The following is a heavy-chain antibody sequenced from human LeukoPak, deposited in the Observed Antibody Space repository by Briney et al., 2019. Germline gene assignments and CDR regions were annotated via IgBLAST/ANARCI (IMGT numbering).Heavy chain of an antibody. V-gene: IGHV3-23*01. D-gene: IGHD3-22*01. J-gene: IGHJ4*02. CDR3: AKGDYYDSSGLVDY. CDR1: GFTFSNYA. CDR2: ISGSTGST. Sequence: AGGSLRLSCAASGFTFSNYAMNWVRQAPGKGLEWVSLISGSTGSTYYADSVKGRFSISRDNSKNTLYLQMNSLRAEDTAVYYCAKGDYYDSSGLVDYWGQGTLVTVSS.